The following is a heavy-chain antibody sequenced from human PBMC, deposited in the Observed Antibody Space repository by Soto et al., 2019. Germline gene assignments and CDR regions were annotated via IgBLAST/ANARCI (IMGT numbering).Heavy chain of an antibody. V-gene: IGHV1-3*01. D-gene: IGHD5-12*01. J-gene: IGHJ4*02. CDR3: ARDSRWLQPVYFDY. Sequence: GASVKVSCKASGYTFTSYAMHWVRQAPGQRLEWMGWINAGNGNTKYSQKFQGRVTITRDTSASTAYMELSSLRSEDTAVYYCARDSRWLQPVYFDYWGQGTLVTVSS. CDR1: GYTFTSYA. CDR2: INAGNGNT.